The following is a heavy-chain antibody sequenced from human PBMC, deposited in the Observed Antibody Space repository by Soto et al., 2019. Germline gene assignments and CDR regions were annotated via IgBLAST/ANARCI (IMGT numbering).Heavy chain of an antibody. CDR1: GYSFTSYW. V-gene: IGHV5-51*01. CDR3: ARQGTYMVRGLSYYYMDV. Sequence: GESPKISCKGSGYSFTSYWIGWVRQMPGKGLEWMGIIYPGDSDTRYSPSFQGQVTISADKSISTAYLQWSSLKASDTAMYYCARQGTYMVRGLSYYYMDVWGKGTTVTVSS. CDR2: IYPGDSDT. J-gene: IGHJ6*03. D-gene: IGHD3-10*01.